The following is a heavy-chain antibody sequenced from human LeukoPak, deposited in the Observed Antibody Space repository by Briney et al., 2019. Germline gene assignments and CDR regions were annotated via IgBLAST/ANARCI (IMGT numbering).Heavy chain of an antibody. CDR3: ATWYYSFSTGAFDI. D-gene: IGHD3-10*01. V-gene: IGHV1-24*01. CDR1: GYTLTELS. CDR2: FDPEDGET. J-gene: IGHJ3*02. Sequence: ASVKVSCKVSGYTLTELSMHWVRQAPGKGLEWMGGFDPEDGETICAQKFQGRVTMTEDTSTDTAYMELSSLRSEDTAVYYCATWYYSFSTGAFDIWGQGTMVTVSS.